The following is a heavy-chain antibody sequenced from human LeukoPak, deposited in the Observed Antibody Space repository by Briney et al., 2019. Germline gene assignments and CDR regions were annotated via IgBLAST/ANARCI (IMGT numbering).Heavy chain of an antibody. V-gene: IGHV4-31*03. D-gene: IGHD1-26*01. J-gene: IGHJ5*02. Sequence: SQTLSLTCTVSGGSISSGGYYWSWIRQHPGKGLEWIGYIYYSGSTYYNPSLKSRVTISVDTSKNQFSLKLSSVTAADSAVYYCARRNSGNYYGLFDPWGQGTLVTVSS. CDR2: IYYSGST. CDR1: GGSISSGGYY. CDR3: ARRNSGNYYGLFDP.